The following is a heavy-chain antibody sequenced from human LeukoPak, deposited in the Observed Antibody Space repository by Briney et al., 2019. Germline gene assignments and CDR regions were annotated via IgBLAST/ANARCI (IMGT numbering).Heavy chain of an antibody. Sequence: ASVKVSCKASGYTFTRYYMHWVRQAPGQGLEWMGIINPSGGSTSYAQKFQGRVTMTRDMSTSTVYMELSSLRSEDTAVYYCAREVKDGDYYYYYMDVWGKGTTVTVSS. V-gene: IGHV1-46*01. CDR3: AREVKDGDYYYYYMDV. CDR1: GYTFTRYY. CDR2: INPSGGST. D-gene: IGHD2-8*01. J-gene: IGHJ6*03.